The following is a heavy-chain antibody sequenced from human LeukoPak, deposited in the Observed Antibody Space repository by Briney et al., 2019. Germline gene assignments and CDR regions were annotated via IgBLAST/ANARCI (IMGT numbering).Heavy chain of an antibody. CDR3: ARGGHLAAAGFDY. J-gene: IGHJ4*02. V-gene: IGHV1-69*01. D-gene: IGHD6-13*01. CDR1: GGTFSSFA. CDR2: IIPIFGTA. Sequence: SVKVSCKASGGTFSSFAISWVRQAPGQGLEWMGGIIPIFGTANYAQKFQGRVAITADESTSTAYMELSSLRSEDTAVYYCARGGHLAAAGFDYWGQGTLVTVSS.